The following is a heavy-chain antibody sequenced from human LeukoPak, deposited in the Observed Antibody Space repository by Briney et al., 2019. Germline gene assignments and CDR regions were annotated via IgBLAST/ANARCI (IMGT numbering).Heavy chain of an antibody. V-gene: IGHV3-66*02. D-gene: IGHD5-18*01. Sequence: GGSLRLSCAASGFTVSSNYMSWVRQAPGKGLEWVSVIYSGGSTYYADSMKGRFTISRDNSKNTLYLQMNSLRAEDTAVYYCARAGEGAMAYPIDYWGQGTLVTVSS. CDR3: ARAGEGAMAYPIDY. CDR2: IYSGGST. J-gene: IGHJ4*02. CDR1: GFTVSSNY.